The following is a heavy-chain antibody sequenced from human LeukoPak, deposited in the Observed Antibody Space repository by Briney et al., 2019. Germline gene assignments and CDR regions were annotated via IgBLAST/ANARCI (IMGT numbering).Heavy chain of an antibody. D-gene: IGHD3-22*01. CDR3: TRHFWYESSGFGGMDV. J-gene: IGHJ6*02. V-gene: IGHV3-21*01. CDR1: GFTFKTYS. Sequence: GGSLRLSCAASGFTFKTYSMNWVRQAPGEGLEWVSSITPTSSKTHIYYADSVKGRFTISRDNARSSLYLQMDSLRAEDTAVYYCTRHFWYESSGFGGMDVWGQGTTVTVSS. CDR2: ITPTSSKTHI.